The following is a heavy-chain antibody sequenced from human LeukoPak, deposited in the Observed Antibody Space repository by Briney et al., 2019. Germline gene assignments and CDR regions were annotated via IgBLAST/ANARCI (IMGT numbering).Heavy chain of an antibody. Sequence: GGSLRLSCAASGFSFGDSDMNWFRQAPGEGPQWVANINYLGLRTYYADSVKGRFTISRDNAKNSLYLQMNSLRAEDTAVYYCARVSGSYGDSAYWGQGTLVTVSS. CDR2: INYLGLRT. CDR3: ARVSGSYGDSAY. V-gene: IGHV3-11*04. J-gene: IGHJ4*02. D-gene: IGHD1-26*01. CDR1: GFSFGDSD.